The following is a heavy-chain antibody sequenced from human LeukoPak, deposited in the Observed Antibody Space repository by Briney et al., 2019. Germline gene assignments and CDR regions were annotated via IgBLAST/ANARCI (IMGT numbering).Heavy chain of an antibody. V-gene: IGHV1-2*02. CDR1: GYTFTGYY. J-gene: IGHJ3*02. CDR2: INPNSGGT. CDR3: ARDPSDYYDSTDIWGDAFDI. D-gene: IGHD3-22*01. Sequence: GASVKVSCKASGYTFTGYYMHWVRQAPGQGLEWMGWINPNSGGTNYAQKLQGRVTMTTDTSTSTAYMELRSLRSDDTAVYYCARDPSDYYDSTDIWGDAFDIWGQGTMVTVSS.